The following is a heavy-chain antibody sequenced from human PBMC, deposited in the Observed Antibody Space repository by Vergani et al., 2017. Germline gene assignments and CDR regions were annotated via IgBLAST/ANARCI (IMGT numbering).Heavy chain of an antibody. V-gene: IGHV3-9*01. CDR3: ARDLLLTPVLDY. CDR2: ISWNSGSI. J-gene: IGHJ4*02. D-gene: IGHD4-23*01. Sequence: EVQLVESGGGLVQPGRSLRLSCAASGFTFDDYAMHWVRQAPGKGLEWVSGISWNSGSIGYADSVKGRFTISRDNAKNSLYLQMNSLRAEDTALYYCARDLLLTPVLDYWGQGTLVTGSS. CDR1: GFTFDDYA.